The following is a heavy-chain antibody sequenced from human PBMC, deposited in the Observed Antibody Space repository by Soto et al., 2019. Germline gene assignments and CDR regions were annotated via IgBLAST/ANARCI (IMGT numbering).Heavy chain of an antibody. D-gene: IGHD3-10*01. V-gene: IGHV1-18*01. J-gene: IGHJ4*02. Sequence: ASGKVCCKASGYTGTSCCISWVRQAAGQGLEWMGWISAYNGNTNYAQKLQGRVTMTTDTSTSTAYMELRSLRSDDTAVYYCARDVKAGSGSYPLDYWGQGTLVTVSS. CDR1: GYTGTSCC. CDR2: ISAYNGNT. CDR3: ARDVKAGSGSYPLDY.